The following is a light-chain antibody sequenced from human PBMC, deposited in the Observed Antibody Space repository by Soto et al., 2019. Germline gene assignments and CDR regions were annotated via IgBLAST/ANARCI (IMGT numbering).Light chain of an antibody. CDR2: EGS. Sequence: QSALTQPASVSGSPGQSITISCTGTSSDVGSYNLVSWYQQHPAKAPKLLIYEGSKRPSGVSNRFSGSKSGSTASLTVSGLQAEDEADYYCSSYAGDTTSDVVFGGGTKLTVL. J-gene: IGLJ2*01. V-gene: IGLV2-23*01. CDR3: SSYAGDTTSDVV. CDR1: SSDVGSYNL.